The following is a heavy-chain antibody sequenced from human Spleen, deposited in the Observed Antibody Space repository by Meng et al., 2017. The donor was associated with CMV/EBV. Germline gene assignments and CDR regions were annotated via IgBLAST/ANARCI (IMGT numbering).Heavy chain of an antibody. V-gene: IGHV3-7*03. D-gene: IGHD5-24*01. CDR3: ARDRRGRWLQNPGGFDN. Sequence: GESLKISCAASGFTFSSYWMSWVRQAPGKGLEWVANIKQDGSEKYYVDSVKGRFTISRDNAKNSLYLQMNSLRAEDTAVYYCARDRRGRWLQNPGGFDNWGQGTLVTVSS. CDR1: GFTFSSYW. J-gene: IGHJ4*02. CDR2: IKQDGSEK.